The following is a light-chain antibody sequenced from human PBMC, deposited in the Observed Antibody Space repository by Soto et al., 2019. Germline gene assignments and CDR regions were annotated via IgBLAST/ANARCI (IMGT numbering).Light chain of an antibody. CDR2: DAS. CDR1: QSVSSN. CDR3: QQYGSSPWT. V-gene: IGKV3-20*01. Sequence: EIVMTQSPATLSVSPGERATLSCRASQSVSSNLAWYQQKPGQAPRLPIYDASSRATGIPDRFSGSGSGTDFTLTISRLEPEDFAVYYCQQYGSSPWTFGQGTNVDI. J-gene: IGKJ1*01.